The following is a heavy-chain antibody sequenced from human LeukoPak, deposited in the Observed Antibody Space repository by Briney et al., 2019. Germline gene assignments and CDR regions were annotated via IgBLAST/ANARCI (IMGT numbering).Heavy chain of an antibody. Sequence: ASVKVSCKASGYTFTSYGISWVRQAPGQGLEWMGWISAYNGNTNYAQKLQGRVTMTTDTSTSTAYMELRSLRPDDTAVYYCARVAYSGYDVRFDYWGQGALVTVSS. CDR3: ARVAYSGYDVRFDY. D-gene: IGHD5-12*01. CDR1: GYTFTSYG. CDR2: ISAYNGNT. J-gene: IGHJ4*02. V-gene: IGHV1-18*01.